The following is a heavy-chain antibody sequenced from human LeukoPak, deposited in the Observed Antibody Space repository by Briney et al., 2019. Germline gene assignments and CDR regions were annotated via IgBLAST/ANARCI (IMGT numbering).Heavy chain of an antibody. CDR3: ARRVVVTRGYNWFDP. V-gene: IGHV4-34*01. CDR2: INHSGST. CDR1: GGSFSGYC. Sequence: SETLSLTCAVYGGSFSGYCWSWIRQPPGKGLEWIGEINHSGSTNYNPSLKSRVTISVDTYKKQFSLKLSSVTAADTAVYYCARRVVVTRGYNWFDPWGQGTLVTVSS. D-gene: IGHD3-22*01. J-gene: IGHJ5*02.